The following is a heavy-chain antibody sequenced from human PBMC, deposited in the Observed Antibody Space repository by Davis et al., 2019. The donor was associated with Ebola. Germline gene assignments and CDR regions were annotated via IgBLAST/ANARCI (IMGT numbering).Heavy chain of an antibody. CDR1: GYTFTSYY. CDR2: INPSGGST. J-gene: IGHJ4*01. Sequence: AASVKVSCKASGYTFTSYYMHWVRQAPGQGLEWMGIINPSGGSTSYAQKFQGRVTITRDMSTGTSYLDLTNLTSDDTAIYYCAASAGTVGKFDYWGQGTLVTVSS. V-gene: IGHV1-46*01. CDR3: AASAGTVGKFDY. D-gene: IGHD1-14*01.